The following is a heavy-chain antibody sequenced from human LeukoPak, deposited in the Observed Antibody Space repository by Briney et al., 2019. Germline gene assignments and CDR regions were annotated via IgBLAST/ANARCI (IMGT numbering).Heavy chain of an antibody. D-gene: IGHD3-22*01. CDR2: IYYSGST. J-gene: IGHJ4*02. CDR3: ARDRMAKYYYDSSGYQ. V-gene: IGHV4-30-4*08. CDR1: GGSISSGDYY. Sequence: SQTLSLTCTVSGGSISSGDYYWSWIRRPPGKGLEWIGYIYYSGSTYYNPSLKSRVTISVDTSKNQFSLKLSSVTAADTAVYYCARDRMAKYYYDSSGYQWGQGTLVTVSS.